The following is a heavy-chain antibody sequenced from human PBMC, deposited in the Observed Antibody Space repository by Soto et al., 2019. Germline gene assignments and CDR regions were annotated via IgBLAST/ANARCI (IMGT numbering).Heavy chain of an antibody. CDR1: GCTCSDYW. D-gene: IGHD1-26*01. Sequence: VGSLSLSCAAAGCTCSDYWMHWVRQGLGKGLVWVSRINSDGRTTNYTDSVKGRFIISRDNAKSTVHLQMNSLRAEDTAVYYCVRGYSGTYRIDFWGQGALVTVSS. CDR2: INSDGRTT. J-gene: IGHJ4*02. CDR3: VRGYSGTYRIDF. V-gene: IGHV3-74*01.